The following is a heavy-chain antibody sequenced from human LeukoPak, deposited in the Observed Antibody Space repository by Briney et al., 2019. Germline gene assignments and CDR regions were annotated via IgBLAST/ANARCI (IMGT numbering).Heavy chain of an antibody. Sequence: GGSLRPSCAASGFTFSSYWMSWVRQAPGKGLEWVANIEQDGSEKYYVDSVKGRFTISRDNAKNSLYLQMNSLRAEDTAVYYCARIRIAAAGTLYYYYMDVWGKGTTVTVSS. D-gene: IGHD6-13*01. V-gene: IGHV3-7*01. CDR2: IEQDGSEK. CDR3: ARIRIAAAGTLYYYYMDV. J-gene: IGHJ6*03. CDR1: GFTFSSYW.